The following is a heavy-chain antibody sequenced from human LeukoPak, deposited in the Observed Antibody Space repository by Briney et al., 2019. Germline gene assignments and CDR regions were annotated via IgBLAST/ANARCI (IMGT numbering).Heavy chain of an antibody. J-gene: IGHJ6*02. Sequence: AGGSLRLSCAASGFTVSSNYMSWVRQAPGKGLEWVSVIYRGGSTYYADSVKGRFTISRDNSKNTLYLQMNSLRAEDTAVYYCARDPLVVVPAAHYYYYGMDVWGQGTTVTVSS. CDR2: IYRGGST. CDR3: ARDPLVVVPAAHYYYYGMDV. CDR1: GFTVSSNY. V-gene: IGHV3-66*02. D-gene: IGHD2-2*01.